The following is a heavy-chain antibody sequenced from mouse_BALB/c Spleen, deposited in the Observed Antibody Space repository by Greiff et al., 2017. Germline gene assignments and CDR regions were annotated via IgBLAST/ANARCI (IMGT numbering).Heavy chain of an antibody. CDR2: IYPGDGDT. J-gene: IGHJ4*01. CDR3: ARGNDYDGYYAMDY. D-gene: IGHD2-4*01. Sequence: QVQLKESGAELVRPGSSVKISCKASGYAFSSYWMNWVKQRPGQGLEWIGQIYPGDGDTNYNGKFKGKATLTADKSSSTAYMQLSSLTSEDSAVYFCARGNDYDGYYAMDYWGQGTSVTVSS. CDR1: GYAFSSYW. V-gene: IGHV1-80*01.